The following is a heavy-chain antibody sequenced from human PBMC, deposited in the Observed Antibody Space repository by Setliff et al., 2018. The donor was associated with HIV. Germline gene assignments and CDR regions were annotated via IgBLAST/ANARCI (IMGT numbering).Heavy chain of an antibody. Sequence: SVKVSCKASEGSFRNYAISWVRQAPGQGLEWMGGIIPGINTAHSTKKFQGRVTISTDESSGTVNMELRSLRSEDTAVYYCARSSAYYDTLTGYYSDLGYWGQGTQVTVSS. V-gene: IGHV1-69*05. CDR3: ARSSAYYDTLTGYYSDLGY. D-gene: IGHD3-9*01. J-gene: IGHJ4*02. CDR2: IIPGINTA. CDR1: EGSFRNYA.